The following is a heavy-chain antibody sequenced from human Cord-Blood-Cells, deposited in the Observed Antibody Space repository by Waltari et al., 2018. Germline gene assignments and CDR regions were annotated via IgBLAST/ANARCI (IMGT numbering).Heavy chain of an antibody. Sequence: EVQLVESGGGLVQPGGSLRLSCAASGFTFSSYEMNWVRQAPGKGLEWVSYISSSGSTIYYADSVKGRFTISRDNAKNSLYLQMNSLRAEDTAVYYCAREVPGIAAVYAFDIWGQGTMVTVSS. CDR1: GFTFSSYE. CDR2: ISSSGSTI. J-gene: IGHJ3*02. V-gene: IGHV3-48*03. D-gene: IGHD6-13*01. CDR3: AREVPGIAAVYAFDI.